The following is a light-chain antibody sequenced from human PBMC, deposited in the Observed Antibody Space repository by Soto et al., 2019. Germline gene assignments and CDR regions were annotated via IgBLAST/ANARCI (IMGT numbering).Light chain of an antibody. CDR1: SSDDGRYNY. CDR2: EVS. J-gene: IGLJ2*01. CDR3: CSYTSSTTAV. V-gene: IGLV2-14*01. Sequence: QSALTQPASVSGSPGQSITISCTGTSSDDGRYNYVSWFQQHPGKAPKLMIFEVSTRPSGVSNRFSGSKSGNTASLTISGLQIEDEADYYCCSYTSSTTAVFGGGTKVTVL.